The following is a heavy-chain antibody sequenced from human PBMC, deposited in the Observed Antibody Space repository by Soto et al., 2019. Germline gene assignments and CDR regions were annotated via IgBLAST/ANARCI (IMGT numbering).Heavy chain of an antibody. CDR3: ARDHGLSSYAFDI. CDR2: ISSSSSYI. J-gene: IGHJ3*02. V-gene: IGHV3-21*01. D-gene: IGHD2-15*01. CDR1: GFTFSSYS. Sequence: GGSLRIACAASGFTFSSYSMNWVRQDPGKRLEWVSSISSSSSYIYYADSVKGRFTISRDNAKNSLYLQMNSLRAEDTAVYYCARDHGLSSYAFDIWGQGTMVTVSS.